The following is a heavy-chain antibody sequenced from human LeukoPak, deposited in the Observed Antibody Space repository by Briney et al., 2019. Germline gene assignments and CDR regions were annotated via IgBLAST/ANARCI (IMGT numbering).Heavy chain of an antibody. CDR2: IDWDDDK. D-gene: IGHD1-26*01. Sequence: SGPTLVNPTETLTLTCTFSGFSLSTIRMRLNWIRQPPGKALEWLARIDWDDDKYYKTSLKTRVTISKDTSKNQVVLTMTNMDPVDTATYYCARAYTGSYTDAFDVWGQGTVITVSS. CDR1: GFSLSTIRMR. J-gene: IGHJ3*01. V-gene: IGHV2-70*04. CDR3: ARAYTGSYTDAFDV.